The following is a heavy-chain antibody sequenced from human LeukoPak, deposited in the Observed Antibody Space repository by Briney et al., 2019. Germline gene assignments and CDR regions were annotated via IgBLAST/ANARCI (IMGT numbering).Heavy chain of an antibody. V-gene: IGHV4-61*01. CDR1: GGSVSGGSYY. CDR2: IYYSGST. J-gene: IGHJ4*02. Sequence: SETLSLTCTVSGGSVSGGSYYWSWIRQPPGKGLEWIGYIYYSGSTNYNPSLKSRVTISVDTSKNQFSLKLSSVTAADTAVYYCARDSSILGNPLDYWGQGTLVTVSS. CDR3: ARDSSILGNPLDY. D-gene: IGHD4-23*01.